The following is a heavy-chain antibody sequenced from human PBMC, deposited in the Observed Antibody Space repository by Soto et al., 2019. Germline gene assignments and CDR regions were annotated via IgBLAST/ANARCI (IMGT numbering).Heavy chain of an antibody. V-gene: IGHV1-2*02. CDR1: GYTFTGYY. J-gene: IGHJ3*02. CDR3: ARLGKFGSGSYYDAFDI. Sequence: GASVKVSCKASGYTFTGYYMHWVRQAPGQGLEWMGWINPNSGGTNYAQKFQGRVTMARDTSISTAYMELSRLGSDDTAVYYCARLGKFGSGSYYDAFDIWGQGTMVTVSS. CDR2: INPNSGGT. D-gene: IGHD3-10*01.